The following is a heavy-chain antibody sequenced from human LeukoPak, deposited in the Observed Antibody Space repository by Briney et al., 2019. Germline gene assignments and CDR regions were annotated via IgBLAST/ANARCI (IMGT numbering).Heavy chain of an antibody. CDR2: ISYDGSNK. CDR3: ARGAYYDILTGYPVFDY. V-gene: IGHV3-30-3*01. D-gene: IGHD3-9*01. J-gene: IGHJ4*02. Sequence: GGSLRPSCAASGFTFSSYWMHWVRQAPGKGLEWVAVISYDGSNKYYADSVKGRFTISRDNSKNTLYLQMNSLRAEDTAVYYCARGAYYDILTGYPVFDYWGQGTLVTVSS. CDR1: GFTFSSYW.